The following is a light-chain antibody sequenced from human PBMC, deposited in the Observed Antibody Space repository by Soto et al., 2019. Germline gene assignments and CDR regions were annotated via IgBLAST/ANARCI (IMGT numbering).Light chain of an antibody. CDR3: SSYTRSSIWL. CDR1: TSDVGGHNF. Sequence: QSALTQPASVSGSPGESITISCSGTTSDVGGHNFVSWFQQHPGKAPKMMIYAVDQRPSGVSIRFSGSKSGNTASLTISGLQTEDEADYYCSSYTRSSIWLFGGGTKLTVL. V-gene: IGLV2-14*01. J-gene: IGLJ3*02. CDR2: AVD.